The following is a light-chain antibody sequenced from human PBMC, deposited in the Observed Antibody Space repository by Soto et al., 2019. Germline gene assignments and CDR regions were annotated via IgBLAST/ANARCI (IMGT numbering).Light chain of an antibody. V-gene: IGKV1-9*01. CDR2: AAS. Sequence: IQLPHSPSSLSASVRNRVTITFRASQGISSYLAWYQQKPGKAPKLLISAASTLQSGVPSRFSGSGSGTDFTLTISSLQPEDFATYYCQQFKSYPLNFGGGTKVDIK. J-gene: IGKJ4*01. CDR3: QQFKSYPLN. CDR1: QGISSY.